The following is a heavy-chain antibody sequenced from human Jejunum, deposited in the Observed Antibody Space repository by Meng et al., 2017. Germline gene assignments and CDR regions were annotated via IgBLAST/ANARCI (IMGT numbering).Heavy chain of an antibody. Sequence: QLQLQESGPGLVKPSGTLSVTCGVAGGSISSSNRWSWVRPSPGKGLEWIGEMYHGGDTNYNPSLETRVTISTDTSRNEFSLKLRSVTAADTAVYYCARDWGCRDGSCFSGLLEYWGQGILVTVSS. V-gene: IGHV4-4*02. CDR3: ARDWGCRDGSCFSGLLEY. J-gene: IGHJ4*02. D-gene: IGHD2-15*01. CDR2: MYHGGDT. CDR1: GGSISSSNR.